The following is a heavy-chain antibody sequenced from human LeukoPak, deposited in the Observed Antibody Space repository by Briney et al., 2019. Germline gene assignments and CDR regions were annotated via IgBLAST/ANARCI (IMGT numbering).Heavy chain of an antibody. D-gene: IGHD3-22*01. V-gene: IGHV4-59*01. Sequence: PSETLSLTCTVSGGSISSYYWSWIRQPPGKGLEWIGYIYYSGSTNYNPSLKSRVTISVDTSKNQFSLKLSSVTAADTAVYYCAGYYSYYDSSGYLSYWGQGTLVTVSS. CDR1: GGSISSYY. J-gene: IGHJ4*02. CDR3: AGYYSYYDSSGYLSY. CDR2: IYYSGST.